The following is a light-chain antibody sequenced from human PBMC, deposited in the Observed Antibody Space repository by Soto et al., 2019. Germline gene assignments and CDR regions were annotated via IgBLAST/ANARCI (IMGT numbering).Light chain of an antibody. CDR2: EVT. CDR1: SSDVGGYNY. Sequence: QSALTQPASVSGSPGQSITISCTGTSSDVGGYNYVSWYQQHPGKAPKLIIYEVTVRPSGLSNRFSASKSGTTASLTISGLQDEDEAVYYCSSHTSSTYWVFGGGTKVTVL. CDR3: SSHTSSTYWV. V-gene: IGLV2-14*01. J-gene: IGLJ3*02.